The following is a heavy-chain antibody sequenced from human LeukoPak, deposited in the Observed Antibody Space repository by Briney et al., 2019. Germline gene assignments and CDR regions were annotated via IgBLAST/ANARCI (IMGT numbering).Heavy chain of an antibody. J-gene: IGHJ5*02. CDR2: INHSGST. D-gene: IGHD6-13*01. CDR1: GGSFSGYH. Sequence: NASETLSLTCAVYGGSFSGYHWSWIRQPPGKGLEWIGEINHSGSTNYNPSLKSRVTISVDTSKNQFSLKLSSVTAADTAVYYCARSPSSSWYRFHWFDPWGQGTLVTVSS. CDR3: ARSPSSSWYRFHWFDP. V-gene: IGHV4-34*01.